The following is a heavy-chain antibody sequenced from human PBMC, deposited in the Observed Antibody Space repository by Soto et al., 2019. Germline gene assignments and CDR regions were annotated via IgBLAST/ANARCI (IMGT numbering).Heavy chain of an antibody. CDR2: ISYDGSNK. CDR3: AKDRWVIPMVRGVPYNWFDP. J-gene: IGHJ5*02. D-gene: IGHD3-10*01. Sequence: LRLSCAASGFTFSSYGMHWVRQAPGKGLEWVAVISYDGSNKYYADSVKGRFTISRDNSKNTLYLQMNSLRAEDTAVYYCAKDRWVIPMVRGVPYNWFDPCGQVTLVTVSS. CDR1: GFTFSSYG. V-gene: IGHV3-30*18.